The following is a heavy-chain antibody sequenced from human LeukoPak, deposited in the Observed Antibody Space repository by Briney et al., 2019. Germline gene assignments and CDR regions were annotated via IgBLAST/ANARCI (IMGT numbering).Heavy chain of an antibody. V-gene: IGHV3-74*01. CDR1: GFTFSNYW. J-gene: IGHJ4*02. CDR2: INSDGSRT. CDR3: AKLRGPGDFDLQYYFDY. D-gene: IGHD4-11*01. Sequence: GGSLRLSCAASGFTFSNYWMHWVRQAPGKGLVWVSRINSDGSRTTYADSVKGRFTISRDNAKNTLYLQMNSLRAEDTAVYYCAKLRGPGDFDLQYYFDYWGQGTLVTVAS.